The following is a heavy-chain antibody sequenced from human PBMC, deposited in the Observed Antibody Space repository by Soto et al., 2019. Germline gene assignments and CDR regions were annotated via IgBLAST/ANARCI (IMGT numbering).Heavy chain of an antibody. Sequence: LRLSCAASGFTFSSYSMNWVRQAPGKGLEWVSYISSSSSTIYYADSVKGRFTISRYNAKNSLYLQMNSLRDEDTAVYYCARDYYDSSGYYRYWGQGTLVTVSS. J-gene: IGHJ4*02. CDR1: GFTFSSYS. D-gene: IGHD3-22*01. CDR2: ISSSSSTI. CDR3: ARDYYDSSGYYRY. V-gene: IGHV3-48*02.